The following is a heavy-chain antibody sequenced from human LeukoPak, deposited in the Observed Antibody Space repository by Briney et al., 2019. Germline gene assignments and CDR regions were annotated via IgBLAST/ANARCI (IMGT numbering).Heavy chain of an antibody. CDR2: IYYSGST. CDR3: ARAGTHYSSSWRVYSVWFDP. J-gene: IGHJ5*02. V-gene: IGHV4-38-2*02. D-gene: IGHD6-13*01. CDR1: GYSISSGYS. Sequence: SETLSLTCTVSGYSISSGYSWGWIRQPPGKALEWIGNIYYSGSTNYNPSLKSRVTISVDTSKNQFSLKLSSVTAADTAVYYCARAGTHYSSSWRVYSVWFDPWGQGTLVTVSS.